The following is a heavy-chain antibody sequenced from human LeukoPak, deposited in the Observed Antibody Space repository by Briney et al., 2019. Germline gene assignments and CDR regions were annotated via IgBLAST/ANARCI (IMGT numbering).Heavy chain of an antibody. CDR2: INPNSGGT. CDR1: GYTFSSYD. D-gene: IGHD3-10*01. CDR3: ARNTPKITMVRGVRIDY. V-gene: IGHV1-2*02. J-gene: IGHJ4*02. Sequence: ASVKVSCKASGYTFSSYDINWVRQAPGQGLEWMGWINPNSGGTNYAQKFQGRVTMTRDTSISTAYMELSRLRSDDTAVYYCARNTPKITMVRGVRIDYWGQGTLVTVSS.